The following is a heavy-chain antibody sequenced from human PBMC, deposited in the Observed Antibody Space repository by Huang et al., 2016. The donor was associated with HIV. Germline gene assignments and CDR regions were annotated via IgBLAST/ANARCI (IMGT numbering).Heavy chain of an antibody. CDR3: VRGPRYVSADWYARLRNYWFFDL. Sequence: QQQLQQWGAGLLKPSETLSLTCAVYGGSFTNYDWGWIRQPPGKGLEWIGEINNGGSPQYRPSLKSRVTISLDTSKNQVSLKLTSVSAADTAVYYCVRGPRYVSADWYARLRNYWFFDLWGRGSLVSVSS. J-gene: IGHJ2*01. CDR2: INNGGSP. V-gene: IGHV4-34*01. D-gene: IGHD3-9*01. CDR1: GGSFTNYD.